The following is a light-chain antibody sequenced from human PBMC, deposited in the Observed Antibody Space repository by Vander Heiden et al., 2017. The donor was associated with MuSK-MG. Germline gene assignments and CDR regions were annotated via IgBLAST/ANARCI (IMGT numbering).Light chain of an antibody. Sequence: EIVLTQSPATLSLSPGERATLSCRASQSVSSNFAWYQHKPGQAPRLLIYDASKRATGIPAKFSGSGSGTDFTLTISSLEPEDFAVYYCHQRNSWPLTFGGGTKVEIK. V-gene: IGKV3-11*01. J-gene: IGKJ4*01. CDR1: QSVSSN. CDR2: DAS. CDR3: HQRNSWPLT.